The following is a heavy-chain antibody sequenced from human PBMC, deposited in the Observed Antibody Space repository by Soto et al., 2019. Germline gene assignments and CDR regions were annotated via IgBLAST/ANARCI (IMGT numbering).Heavy chain of an antibody. CDR3: ARDKGSRGYSDGIDY. J-gene: IGHJ4*02. CDR1: GGTFSSYA. D-gene: IGHD5-18*01. V-gene: IGHV1-69*12. Sequence: QVQLVQSGAEVKKPGSSVKVSCKASGGTFSSYAISWVRQAPGQGLEWMGGIIPIFGTANYAQKFQGRVTTXXDXSXXTADMGLGSLRSEDTAVYYGARDKGSRGYSDGIDYWGQGTLVTVSS. CDR2: IIPIFGTA.